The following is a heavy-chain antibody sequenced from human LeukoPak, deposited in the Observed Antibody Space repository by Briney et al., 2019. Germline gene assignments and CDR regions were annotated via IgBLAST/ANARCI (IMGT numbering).Heavy chain of an antibody. CDR2: IYYSGST. V-gene: IGHV4-59*01. CDR1: GGSISSYY. Sequence: SETLSLTXTVSGGSISSYYWSWIRQPPGKGVEWIGYIYYSGSTNYNPSLKSRVTISVDTSKNQFSLKLSSVTAADTAVYYCARDKGGSYYDAFDIWGQGTMVTVSS. D-gene: IGHD1-26*01. J-gene: IGHJ3*02. CDR3: ARDKGGSYYDAFDI.